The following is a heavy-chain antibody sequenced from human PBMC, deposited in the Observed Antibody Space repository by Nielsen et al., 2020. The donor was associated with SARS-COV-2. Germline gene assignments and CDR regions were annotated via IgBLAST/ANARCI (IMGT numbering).Heavy chain of an antibody. CDR3: ARRLRYFDWSIYYCYGMDV. Sequence: WIRQPPGKGLEWVSSISSSSSYIYYADSVKGRFTISRDNAKNSLYLQMNSLRAEDTAVYYCARRLRYFDWSIYYCYGMDVWGQGTTVTVSS. V-gene: IGHV3-21*01. D-gene: IGHD3-9*01. CDR2: ISSSSSYI. J-gene: IGHJ6*02.